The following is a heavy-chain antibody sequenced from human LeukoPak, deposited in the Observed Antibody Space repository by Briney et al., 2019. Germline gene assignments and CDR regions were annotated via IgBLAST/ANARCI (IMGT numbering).Heavy chain of an antibody. CDR2: IKSKIDGGTT. CDR1: GFTFTNAW. CDR3: ATPILYNDNSGYYYYYYAMDV. J-gene: IGHJ6*02. D-gene: IGHD3-22*01. Sequence: PGGSLRLSCAASGFTFTNAWMSWVRQVPGKGLEWVGRIKSKIDGGTTDYAAPVKGRFTISRDDSKNTLYLQMNGLEAEDTAVYYCATPILYNDNSGYYYYYYAMDVWGQGTTVTVSS. V-gene: IGHV3-15*01.